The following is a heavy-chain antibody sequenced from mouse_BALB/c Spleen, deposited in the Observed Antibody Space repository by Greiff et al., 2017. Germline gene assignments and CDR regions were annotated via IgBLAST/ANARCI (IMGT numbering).Heavy chain of an antibody. V-gene: IGHV1S81*02. CDR2: INPSNGRT. CDR1: GYTFTSYW. CDR3: ARETARDVAWFAY. J-gene: IGHJ3*01. D-gene: IGHD3-2*01. Sequence: QVQLKQPGAELVKPGASVKLSCKASGYTFTSYWMHWVKQRPGQGLEWIGEINPSNGRTNYNEKFKGKATLTADTSSSTAYMQISSLTSEDSAVYFCARETARDVAWFAYWGQGTLVTVSA.